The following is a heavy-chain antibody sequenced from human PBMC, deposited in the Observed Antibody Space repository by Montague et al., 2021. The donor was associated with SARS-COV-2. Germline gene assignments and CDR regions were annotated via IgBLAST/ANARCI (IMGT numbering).Heavy chain of an antibody. CDR2: VLYTDYT. CDR1: GASISSNTW. V-gene: IGHV4-4*02. Sequence: SETLSLTCGISGASISSNTWWNWVRQSPGKGLEWIGEVLYTDYTXXNPSLKSRLTISLGKSKNQVSLRLTSVTAADTAVYYCATVARGCSATSCYLSSWGPGTLVTVSS. CDR3: ATVARGCSATSCYLSS. J-gene: IGHJ4*02. D-gene: IGHD2-2*01.